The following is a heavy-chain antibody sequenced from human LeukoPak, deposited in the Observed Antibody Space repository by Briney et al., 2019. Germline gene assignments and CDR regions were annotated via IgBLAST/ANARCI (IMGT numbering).Heavy chain of an antibody. CDR2: INTDGSST. CDR1: GFTFSSYW. Sequence: GGSLRLSCAASGFTFSSYWMHWVRQAPGKGLVWVSRINTDGSSTSYADSVKGRFTISRANAKNTVYLQMNRLTADDTAVYYCAKDRGTIFNALNYHFELWGQGVLVTVSS. CDR3: AKDRGTIFNALNYHFEL. J-gene: IGHJ4*02. D-gene: IGHD3-3*02. V-gene: IGHV3-74*01.